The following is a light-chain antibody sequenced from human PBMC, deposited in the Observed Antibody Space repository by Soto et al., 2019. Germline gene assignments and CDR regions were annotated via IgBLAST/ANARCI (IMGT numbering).Light chain of an antibody. J-gene: IGLJ3*02. CDR3: CSYAGDNSWV. CDR2: NVN. V-gene: IGLV2-11*01. CDR1: SSDVGSYDY. Sequence: QSALIQPPSVSGSPGQSVTISCTGTSSDVGSYDYVSWYQQHPGTVPKPMIYNVNTRPSGVPDRFSGSKSGNTASMTISGLQAEDEADYWCCSYAGDNSWVFGGGTKLTVL.